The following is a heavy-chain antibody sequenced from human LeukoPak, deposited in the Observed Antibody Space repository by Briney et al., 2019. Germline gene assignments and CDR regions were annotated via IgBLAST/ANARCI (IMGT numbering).Heavy chain of an antibody. CDR2: IYHSGST. CDR1: GYSISSGYY. Sequence: SETLSLTCAVSGYSISSGYYWGWIRQPPWKGLEWIGSIYHSGSTYYNPSLKSRVTISVDTSKNQSSLKLSSVTAADTAVYYCARRWGDFWSGYYDYWGQGTLVTVSS. CDR3: ARRWGDFWSGYYDY. J-gene: IGHJ4*02. V-gene: IGHV4-38-2*01. D-gene: IGHD3-3*01.